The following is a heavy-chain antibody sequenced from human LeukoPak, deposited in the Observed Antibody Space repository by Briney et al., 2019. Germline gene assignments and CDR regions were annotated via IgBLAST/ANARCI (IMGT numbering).Heavy chain of an antibody. CDR3: AREIVATIGGAFDI. V-gene: IGHV1-2*02. D-gene: IGHD5-12*01. Sequence: EASVKVSCKASGYTFSDYYLHWVRQAPGHGLEWMGWINPHSGGTHYAQKFQGRVNMTRDTSISTAYMELSSLRSDDTGVYFCAREIVATIGGAFDIWGQGTMVTVSS. CDR2: INPHSGGT. J-gene: IGHJ3*02. CDR1: GYTFSDYY.